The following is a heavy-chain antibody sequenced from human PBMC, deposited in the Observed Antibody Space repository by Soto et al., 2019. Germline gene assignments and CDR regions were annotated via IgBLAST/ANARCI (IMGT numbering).Heavy chain of an antibody. J-gene: IGHJ4*02. CDR2: ISGSGGST. CDR3: AKDLSVGAPALEKS. V-gene: IGHV3-23*01. Sequence: GGSLRLSCAASGFTFSSYAMSWVRQAPGKWLEWVSAISGSGGSTYYADSGKGRFTISRDNSKNTLYLQLNSLRAEDTAVYYCAKDLSVGAPALEKSWGQGTLVTVSS. CDR1: GFTFSSYA. D-gene: IGHD1-26*01.